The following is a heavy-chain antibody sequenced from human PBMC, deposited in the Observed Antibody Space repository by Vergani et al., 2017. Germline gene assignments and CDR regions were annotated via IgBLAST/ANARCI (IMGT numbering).Heavy chain of an antibody. J-gene: IGHJ5*02. CDR3: ARSPLGYCSGGSCQNWFDP. Sequence: EVQLVESGGGLVQPGGSLRLSCAASGFTVSSNYMSWVRQAPGKGLEWVSVIDSGGSTYYADSVEGRFTISRHNSKNSLYLQMNSLRAEDTAVYYCARSPLGYCSGGSCQNWFDPWGQGTLVTVSS. CDR2: IDSGGST. V-gene: IGHV3-53*04. D-gene: IGHD2-15*01. CDR1: GFTVSSNY.